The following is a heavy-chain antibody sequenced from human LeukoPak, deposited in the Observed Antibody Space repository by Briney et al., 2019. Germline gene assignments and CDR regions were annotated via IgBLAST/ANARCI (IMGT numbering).Heavy chain of an antibody. Sequence: ATVKVSCKASGYTFTNFEINWVRQVAGQGLEWMGWMRPNSGETVNVQKFQGRVTMTRDISTSTAYMELTGLRSDDTAVYFCARGYCSGGGCYTAEYLPHWGQGTLVTVSS. J-gene: IGHJ1*01. D-gene: IGHD2-15*01. V-gene: IGHV1-8*02. CDR1: GYTFTNFE. CDR2: MRPNSGET. CDR3: ARGYCSGGGCYTAEYLPH.